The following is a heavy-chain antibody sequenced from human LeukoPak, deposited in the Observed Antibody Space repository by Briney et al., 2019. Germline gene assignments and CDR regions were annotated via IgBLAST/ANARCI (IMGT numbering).Heavy chain of an antibody. D-gene: IGHD6-13*01. CDR2: IHYTGSI. CDR3: ARNRGRYSSSFKDYFDY. J-gene: IGHJ4*02. CDR1: GGSISSYY. V-gene: IGHV4-59*01. Sequence: PSETLSLTCTVSGGSISSYYWSWIRQPPGKGLEWIGYIHYTGSINYSPSLKSRVTISVDTSKEQFSLKLSSVTAADTAVYFCARNRGRYSSSFKDYFDYWGQGTPVTVSS.